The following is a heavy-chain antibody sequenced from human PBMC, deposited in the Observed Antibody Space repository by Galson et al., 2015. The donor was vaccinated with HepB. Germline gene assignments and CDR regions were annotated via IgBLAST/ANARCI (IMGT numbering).Heavy chain of an antibody. Sequence: SLRLSCAASGFTVTNYHMSWVRQTPEKGLEWVSLLYGDDTTYYADSVRGRFTISRDIAKNTLFLQMDSLRAEDTAVYYCARDYPLFDSWGQGTLVTVSS. J-gene: IGHJ4*02. V-gene: IGHV3-53*01. CDR3: ARDYPLFDS. CDR2: LYGDDTT. D-gene: IGHD3-16*02. CDR1: GFTVTNYH.